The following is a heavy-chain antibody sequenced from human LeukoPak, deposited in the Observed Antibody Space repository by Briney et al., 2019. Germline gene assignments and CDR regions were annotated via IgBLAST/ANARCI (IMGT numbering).Heavy chain of an antibody. CDR2: ISYDGSNK. CDR1: GFTFSSYG. CDR3: AKDGQGYSSGWTDAFDI. D-gene: IGHD6-19*01. V-gene: IGHV3-30*18. J-gene: IGHJ3*02. Sequence: PGRSLRLSCAASGFTFSSYGVHWVRQAPGKGLEWVAVISYDGSNKYYADSVKGRFTISGDNSKNTLYLQMNSLRAEDTAVYYCAKDGQGYSSGWTDAFDIWGQGTMVTVSS.